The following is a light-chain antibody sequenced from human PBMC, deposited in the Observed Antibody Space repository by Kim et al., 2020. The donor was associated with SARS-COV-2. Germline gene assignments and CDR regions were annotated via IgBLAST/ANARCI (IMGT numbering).Light chain of an antibody. Sequence: ATLSSSPGERATLSCRASQSVGTYLAWYKQKPGQAPRLLIYDASKRATGIPARFRGSGSGTDFTLTIGTLEPADSAVYYCQQRGNFGQGTRLEIK. J-gene: IGKJ5*01. CDR3: QQRGN. V-gene: IGKV3-11*01. CDR2: DAS. CDR1: QSVGTY.